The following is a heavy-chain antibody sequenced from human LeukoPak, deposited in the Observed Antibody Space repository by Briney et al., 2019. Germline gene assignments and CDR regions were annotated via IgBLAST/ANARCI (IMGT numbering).Heavy chain of an antibody. CDR3: AKDPEPMGGPSAFDI. CDR2: ISGSGGST. V-gene: IGHV3-23*01. Sequence: QSGGSLRLSCAASGFTFSSYAMHWVRQAPGKGLEWVSAISGSGGSTYYADSVKGRFTISRDNSKNTLYLQMNSLRAEDTAVYYCAKDPEPMGGPSAFDIWGQGTMVTVSS. D-gene: IGHD3-10*01. CDR1: GFTFSSYA. J-gene: IGHJ3*02.